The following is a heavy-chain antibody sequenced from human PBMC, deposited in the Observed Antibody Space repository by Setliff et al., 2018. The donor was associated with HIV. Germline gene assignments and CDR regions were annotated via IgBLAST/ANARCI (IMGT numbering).Heavy chain of an antibody. V-gene: IGHV4-39*07. CDR2: IYYSGST. Sequence: PSETLSLTCTVSGLSMSRSSYYWGWIRQPPGKGLEWIGSIYYSGSTYYNPSLTSRVTISVDTSNNKFSLRLTSVTAADTALYYCARGAPYGSARHRWNSWGQGTLVTVSS. D-gene: IGHD3-10*01. CDR1: GLSMSRSSYY. J-gene: IGHJ4*02. CDR3: ARGAPYGSARHRWNS.